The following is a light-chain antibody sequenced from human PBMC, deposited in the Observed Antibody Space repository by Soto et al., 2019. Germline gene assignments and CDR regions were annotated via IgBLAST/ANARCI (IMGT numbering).Light chain of an antibody. CDR2: AAS. CDR3: QQLNTYPLFT. J-gene: IGKJ3*01. V-gene: IGKV1-9*01. CDR1: QDISRY. Sequence: DIQLTQSPSFLSASVGDRVTITCRASQDISRYLAWYQQKAGKAPKLLIYAASTLQKGVPSRFSGSGSGTECSLTSSSLQPDDFATYYCQQLNTYPLFTFGPGTEVDI.